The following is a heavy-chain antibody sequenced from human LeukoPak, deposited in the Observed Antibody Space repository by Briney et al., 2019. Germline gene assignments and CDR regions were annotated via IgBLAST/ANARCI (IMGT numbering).Heavy chain of an antibody. CDR3: ARPAYYYDSSGYYHFDY. CDR2: IAPSDSYT. D-gene: IGHD3-22*01. V-gene: IGHV5-10-1*01. Sequence: RGESLKISCKGSGYSFTSYWICWVRQMPGKGLGWMGRIAPSDSYTNYSPSFQGHVTISADTSISTAYLQWSSLKASDTAMYYCARPAYYYDSSGYYHFDYWGQGTLVTVSS. CDR1: GYSFTSYW. J-gene: IGHJ4*02.